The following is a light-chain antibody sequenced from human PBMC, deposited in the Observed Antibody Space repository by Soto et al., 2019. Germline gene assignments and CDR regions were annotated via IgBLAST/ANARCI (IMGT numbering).Light chain of an antibody. CDR1: QSIGDW. J-gene: IGKJ1*01. CDR2: KAP. Sequence: DVQMTQSPSTLSASVGDRVTITCRASQSIGDWLAWLQQKPGRAPKLLIYKAPSLESGVPSTFSGTASGTEFTLTVNSVQTDDVATYYCEQYYDYSLTLGQGTKVDIE. CDR3: EQYYDYSLT. V-gene: IGKV1-5*03.